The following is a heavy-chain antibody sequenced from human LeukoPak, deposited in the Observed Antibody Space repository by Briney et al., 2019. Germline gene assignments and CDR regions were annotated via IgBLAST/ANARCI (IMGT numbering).Heavy chain of an antibody. J-gene: IGHJ6*03. CDR3: GRAALVGYFSYYYRAV. D-gene: IGHD2-15*01. V-gene: IGHV4-59*11. Sequence: SETLSLTCSVSGGAITSHYWTWIRQSPVKGLEWIGDISNSGSTSYNPSLKSRVTISIDTSKNQFSLKLSSVTAADTAVYYCGRAALVGYFSYYYRAVWGKGTTVTVSS. CDR2: ISNSGST. CDR1: GGAITSHY.